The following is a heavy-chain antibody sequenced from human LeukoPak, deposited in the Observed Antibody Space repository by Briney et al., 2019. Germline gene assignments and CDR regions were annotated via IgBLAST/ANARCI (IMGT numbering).Heavy chain of an antibody. CDR3: ARVRGYSSGWYDPSDDDFDI. J-gene: IGHJ3*02. D-gene: IGHD6-19*01. CDR1: GYTFTSYY. Sequence: ASVKVSCKASGYTFTSYYMHWVRQAPGQGLEWMGIINPSGGSTSYAQKFQGRVTMTRDMSTSTVYMELSSLRSEDTAVYYCARVRGYSSGWYDPSDDDFDIWGEGTMVTVSS. V-gene: IGHV1-46*01. CDR2: INPSGGST.